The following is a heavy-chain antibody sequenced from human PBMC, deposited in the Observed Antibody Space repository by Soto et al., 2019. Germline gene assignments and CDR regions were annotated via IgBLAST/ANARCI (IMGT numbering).Heavy chain of an antibody. Sequence: QVQLVQSGAEVKKPGASVKVSCKASGYTFTSYGISWVRQAPGQGLEWMGWISAYNGNTNYAQKLQGRVTMTTDTSTSTADMELRSLSSDDTAVYYCAGRPGGIFGVVPCDYWGQGTLVTVSS. CDR3: AGRPGGIFGVVPCDY. J-gene: IGHJ4*02. D-gene: IGHD3-3*01. CDR2: ISAYNGNT. V-gene: IGHV1-18*04. CDR1: GYTFTSYG.